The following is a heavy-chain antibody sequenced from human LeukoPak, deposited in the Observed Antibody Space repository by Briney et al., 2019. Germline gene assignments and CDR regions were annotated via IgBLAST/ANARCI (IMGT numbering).Heavy chain of an antibody. CDR3: AVDTAMVMGMAIDY. J-gene: IGHJ4*02. D-gene: IGHD5-18*01. Sequence: GGSLRLSCAASGFTFSSYGKHWVRQAPGKGLEWVAFIRYDGSNKYYADSVKGRFTISRDNSKNTLYLQMNSLRAEDTAVYYCAVDTAMVMGMAIDYWGQGTLVTVSS. CDR1: GFTFSSYG. CDR2: IRYDGSNK. V-gene: IGHV3-30*02.